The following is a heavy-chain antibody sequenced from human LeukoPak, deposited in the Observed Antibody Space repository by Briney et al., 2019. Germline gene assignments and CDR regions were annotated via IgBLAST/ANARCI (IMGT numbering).Heavy chain of an antibody. Sequence: GGSLRLSCAASGFTFSNYGMHWVRQAPGKGLEWVAFIRYDGSNNYYAESVKGRFTISRDNSKNTLYLQMNSLRSEDTAVYYCANRMTTISAIYFYYYMDVWGKGTTVIVSS. CDR1: GFTFSNYG. V-gene: IGHV3-30*02. CDR3: ANRMTTISAIYFYYYMDV. CDR2: IRYDGSNN. D-gene: IGHD4-11*01. J-gene: IGHJ6*03.